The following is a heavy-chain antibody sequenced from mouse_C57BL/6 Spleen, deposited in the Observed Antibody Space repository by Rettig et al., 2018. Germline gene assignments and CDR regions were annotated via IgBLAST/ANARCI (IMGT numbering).Heavy chain of an antibody. J-gene: IGHJ3*01. Sequence: DDKYYNPALKSRLTISKDTSKNQVFLKIANVDTADTATYYCARGDYDSSAWFAYWGQGTLVTVSA. D-gene: IGHD2-4*01. CDR3: ARGDYDSSAWFAY. V-gene: IGHV8-8*01. CDR2: DDK.